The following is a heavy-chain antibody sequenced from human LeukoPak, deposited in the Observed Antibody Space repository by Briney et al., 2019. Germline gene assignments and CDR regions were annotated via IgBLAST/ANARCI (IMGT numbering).Heavy chain of an antibody. J-gene: IGHJ2*01. V-gene: IGHV4-61*01. CDR3: ARRDGHDNWYFDL. D-gene: IGHD5-24*01. CDR2: IYYSGST. Sequence: PSETLSLTCTVSGGSVSSGSYYWSWIRQPPGKGLEWIGYIYYSGSTNYNPSLKSRVTISVDTSKNQSSLKLSSVSAEDTAVYYCARRDGHDNWYFDLWGRGTLVTVSS. CDR1: GGSVSSGSYY.